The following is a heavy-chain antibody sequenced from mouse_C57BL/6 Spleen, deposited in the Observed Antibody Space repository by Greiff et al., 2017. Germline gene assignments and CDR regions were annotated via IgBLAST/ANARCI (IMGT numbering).Heavy chain of an antibody. CDR3: TNLYYGSSYGWYFDV. J-gene: IGHJ1*03. V-gene: IGHV1-5*01. CDR2: IYPGNSDT. CDR1: GYTFTSYW. Sequence: VQLQQSGTVLARPGASVKMSCKTSGYTFTSYWMHWVKQRPGQGLEWIGAIYPGNSDTSYNQKFKGKAKLTAVTSASTAYMELSSLTNEDSAVYYGTNLYYGSSYGWYFDVWGTGTTVTVSS. D-gene: IGHD1-1*01.